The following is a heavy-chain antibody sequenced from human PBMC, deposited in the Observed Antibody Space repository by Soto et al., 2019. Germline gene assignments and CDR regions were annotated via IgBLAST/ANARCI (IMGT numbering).Heavy chain of an antibody. CDR1: GGSISSGDYY. V-gene: IGHV4-30-4*01. J-gene: IGHJ6*02. D-gene: IGHD3-22*01. Sequence: SETLSLTCTVSGGSISSGDYYWSWIRQPPGKGLEWIGYIYYSGSTYYNPSLKSRVTISVDTSKNQFSLKLSSVTAADTAVYYCARYPYDSSGYYYGTDMDVWGQGTTVTVSS. CDR2: IYYSGST. CDR3: ARYPYDSSGYYYGTDMDV.